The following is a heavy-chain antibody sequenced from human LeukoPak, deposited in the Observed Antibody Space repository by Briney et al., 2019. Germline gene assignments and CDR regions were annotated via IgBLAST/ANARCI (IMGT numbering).Heavy chain of an antibody. CDR1: CGSFSGYY. V-gene: IGHV4-34*01. Sequence: SETLSLTCAVYCGSFSGYYWSWIRQPPGKGLEWIGEINHSGSTNYNPSLKSRVTISVDTSKNQFSLKLRSVTAADTAVYYCASLYMITFGGVRPWGQGTLVTVSS. CDR3: ASLYMITFGGVRP. CDR2: INHSGST. J-gene: IGHJ5*02. D-gene: IGHD3-16*01.